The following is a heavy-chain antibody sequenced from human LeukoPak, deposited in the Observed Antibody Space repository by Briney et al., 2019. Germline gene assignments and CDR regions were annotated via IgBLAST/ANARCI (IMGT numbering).Heavy chain of an antibody. J-gene: IGHJ4*02. V-gene: IGHV1-2*02. D-gene: IGHD6-13*01. CDR1: GYTFTGYY. CDR3: ARDFGYSSSWPAYYFDY. Sequence: ASVKVSCKASGYTFTGYYMLWVRQAPGQGLEWMGWINPNSGGTNYAQKFQGRVTMTSDTSISTAYMELSRLRSDDTAVYYCARDFGYSSSWPAYYFDYWGQGTLVTVSS. CDR2: INPNSGGT.